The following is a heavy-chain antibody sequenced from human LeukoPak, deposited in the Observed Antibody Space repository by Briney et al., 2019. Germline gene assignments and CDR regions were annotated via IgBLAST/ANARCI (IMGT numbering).Heavy chain of an antibody. CDR2: VSGRDTST. J-gene: IGHJ4*02. CDR3: AKWGDYDVLTGYYDSDY. D-gene: IGHD3-9*01. V-gene: IGHV3-23*01. Sequence: GSLRLSCAVSGFTVSNNHIYWVRQAPGKGLEWVSAVSGRDTSTYYADSVKGRFTISRDNSKNTLYLQMNSLRAEDTAIYYCAKWGDYDVLTGYYDSDYWGQGTLVTVSS. CDR1: GFTVSNNH.